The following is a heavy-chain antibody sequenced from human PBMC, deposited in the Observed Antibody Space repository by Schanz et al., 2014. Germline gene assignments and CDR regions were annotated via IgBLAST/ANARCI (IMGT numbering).Heavy chain of an antibody. J-gene: IGHJ5*02. CDR1: RFTFSNYA. V-gene: IGHV3-23*04. CDR2: ISGSGGST. D-gene: IGHD3-16*01. Sequence: EVQLVESGGGLVQPGGSLRLSCAASRFTFSNYAMSWVRQAPGKGLEWVSAISGSGGSTYYADSVKGRFTISRDNTRNTLYLQMNSLSAEDTAVYYCARGAGGLDTWGQGTPVTVSS. CDR3: ARGAGGLDT.